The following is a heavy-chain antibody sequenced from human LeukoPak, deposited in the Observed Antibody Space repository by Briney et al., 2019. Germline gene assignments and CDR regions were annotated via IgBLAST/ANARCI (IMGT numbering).Heavy chain of an antibody. CDR1: GFTFSNYC. CDR2: INGSGDST. Sequence: GSLRPSCAASGFTFSNYCVTLGRQAPGKAVEWVSCINGSGDSTYYADSVKARFTISRDNSKNTLYLQMNSLRVEDTAIYNCAKYVAPGWSGYLDYSGQGTLFTASP. CDR3: AKYVAPGWSGYLDY. J-gene: IGHJ4*02. D-gene: IGHD2-15*01. V-gene: IGHV3-23*01.